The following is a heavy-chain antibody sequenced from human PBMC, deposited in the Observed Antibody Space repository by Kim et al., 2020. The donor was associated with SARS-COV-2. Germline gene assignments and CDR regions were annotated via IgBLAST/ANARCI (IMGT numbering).Heavy chain of an antibody. Sequence: GGSLRLSCAASGFTFSSYGMHWVRQAPGKGLEWVAVISYDGSNKYYADSVKGRFTISRDNSKNTLYLQMNSLRAEDTAVYYCAKAEAYDYWGQGTLVPSPQ. CDR2: ISYDGSNK. J-gene: IGHJ4*02. CDR1: GFTFSSYG. V-gene: IGHV3-30*18. CDR3: AKAEAYDY.